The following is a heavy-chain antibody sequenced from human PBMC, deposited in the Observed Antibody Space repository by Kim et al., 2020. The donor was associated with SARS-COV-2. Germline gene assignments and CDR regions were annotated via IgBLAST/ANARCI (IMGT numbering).Heavy chain of an antibody. J-gene: IGHJ4*02. D-gene: IGHD2-2*02. Sequence: SETLSLTCTVSGYSISSGYYWGWIRQPPGKGLEWIGSIYHSGSTYYNPSLKSRVTISVDTSKNQFSLKLSSVTAADTAVYYCASSYTEGNFDYWGQGTLVTVSS. CDR3: ASSYTEGNFDY. CDR2: IYHSGST. CDR1: GYSISSGYY. V-gene: IGHV4-38-2*02.